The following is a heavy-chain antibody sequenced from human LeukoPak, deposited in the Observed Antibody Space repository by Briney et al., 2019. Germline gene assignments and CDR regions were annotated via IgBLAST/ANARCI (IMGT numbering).Heavy chain of an antibody. CDR1: GGSINSY. CDR2: ISGSGTI. CDR3: ARDSGTTGEVKFDP. D-gene: IGHD3-10*01. V-gene: IGHV4-4*07. Sequence: SETLSLTCTVYGGSINSYWSWIRQPAGKGLEWIGRISGSGTIIYNPALQSRLSISIDTSKNQFSLKLMSVTAADTAVYYCARDSGTTGEVKFDPWGQGTLVTVSS. J-gene: IGHJ5*02.